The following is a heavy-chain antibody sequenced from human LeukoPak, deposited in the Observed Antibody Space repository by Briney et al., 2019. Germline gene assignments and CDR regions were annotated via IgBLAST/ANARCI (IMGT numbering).Heavy chain of an antibody. V-gene: IGHV3-23*01. CDR1: GFTFSSYA. CDR2: ISGSGGST. D-gene: IGHD3-9*01. CDR3: AKSPLGQFRYFDWLLYYFDY. Sequence: GGSLRLSCAASGFTFSSYAMSWVRQAPGKGLEWVSAISGSGGSTYYADSVKGRFTISRDNSKNTLYLQMNSLRAEDTAVYYCAKSPLGQFRYFDWLLYYFDYWGQGTLVTVSS. J-gene: IGHJ4*02.